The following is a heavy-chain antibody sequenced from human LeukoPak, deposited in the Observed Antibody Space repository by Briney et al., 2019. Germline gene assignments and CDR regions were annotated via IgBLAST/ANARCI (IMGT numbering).Heavy chain of an antibody. D-gene: IGHD4/OR15-4a*01. V-gene: IGHV3-20*04. CDR1: GFIFDDYG. CDR3: ARRAGAYSHPYDY. J-gene: IGHJ4*02. CDR2: INWNGGST. Sequence: GGSLRLSCAASGFIFDDYGMSWVRQAPGKGLEWVSRINWNGGSTSYADSVKGRFTISRDNSKNTLYLQMNSLRAEDTAVYYCARRAGAYSHPYDYWGQGTLVTVSS.